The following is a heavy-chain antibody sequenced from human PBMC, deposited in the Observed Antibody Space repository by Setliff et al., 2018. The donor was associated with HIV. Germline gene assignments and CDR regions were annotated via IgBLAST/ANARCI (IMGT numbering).Heavy chain of an antibody. CDR3: ARPTTGVGGGAAFDI. Sequence: SSETLSLTCTVSGGSVSSRGYYWGRIRQPPGKGPEWIANILYGGNTYYNPSLKSRVTISVDTSKNHFSLKLNSVTAADTAVYFCARPTTGVGGGAAFDIWGQGTMVTVSS. CDR2: ILYGGNT. CDR1: GGSVSSRGYY. D-gene: IGHD2-8*01. J-gene: IGHJ3*02. V-gene: IGHV4-39*02.